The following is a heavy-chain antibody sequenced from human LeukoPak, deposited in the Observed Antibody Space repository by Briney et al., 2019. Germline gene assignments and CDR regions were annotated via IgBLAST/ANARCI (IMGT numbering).Heavy chain of an antibody. J-gene: IGHJ4*02. V-gene: IGHV3-7*01. CDR1: GFTFSSYW. CDR3: ARGLTYYYGSGVDY. Sequence: GGSLRLSCAASGFTFSSYWMSWVRQAPGKGREWVANIKQDGSEKYYVDSVKGRFTISRDNAKNSLYLQMNSLRAEDTAVYYCARGLTYYYGSGVDYWGQGTLVTVSS. CDR2: IKQDGSEK. D-gene: IGHD3-10*01.